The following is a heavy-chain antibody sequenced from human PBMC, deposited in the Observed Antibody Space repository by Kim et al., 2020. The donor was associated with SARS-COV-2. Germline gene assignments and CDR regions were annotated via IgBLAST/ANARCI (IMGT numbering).Heavy chain of an antibody. CDR3: ASHRGGHGDP. Sequence: RTDYAASGKGRFTISRDNSKTTLYLQMNSLRAEDTAVYYCASHRGGHGDPWGQGTLVTVSS. J-gene: IGHJ5*02. CDR2: RT. V-gene: IGHV3-66*04. D-gene: IGHD3-10*01.